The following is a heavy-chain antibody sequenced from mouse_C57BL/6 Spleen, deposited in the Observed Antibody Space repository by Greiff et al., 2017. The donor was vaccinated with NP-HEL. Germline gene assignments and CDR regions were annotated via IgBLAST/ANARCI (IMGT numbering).Heavy chain of an antibody. V-gene: IGHV1-4*01. CDR3: ARSGGYDNDY. CDR2: INPSSGYT. J-gene: IGHJ2*01. D-gene: IGHD2-2*01. Sequence: QVQLQQSGAELARPGASVKMSCKASAYTFTSYTMHWVKQRPGQGLEWIGYINPSSGYTKYNQKFKDKATLTADKSSSTAYMQLSSLTSEDSAGYYCARSGGYDNDYWGQGTTLTVSS. CDR1: AYTFTSYT.